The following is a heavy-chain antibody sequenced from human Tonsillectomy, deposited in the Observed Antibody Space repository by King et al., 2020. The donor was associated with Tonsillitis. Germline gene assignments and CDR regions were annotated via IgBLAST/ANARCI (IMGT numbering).Heavy chain of an antibody. CDR1: GFTFSSYS. V-gene: IGHV3-48*01. CDR2: ISSGISAI. Sequence: VQLVESGGGLVRPGGSLRLSCAASGFTFSSYSMNLVRQAPGKGLECLSYISSGISAIYYADSVQRRFTISRENAKSLLYLQMNRLRAEDTAVYYCARGASYSTALYGSYFDYWGQGALVTVSS. CDR3: ARGASYSTALYGSYFDY. J-gene: IGHJ4*02. D-gene: IGHD6-19*01.